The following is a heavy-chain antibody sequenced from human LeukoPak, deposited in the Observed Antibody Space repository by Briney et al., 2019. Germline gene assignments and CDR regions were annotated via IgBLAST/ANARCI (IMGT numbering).Heavy chain of an antibody. Sequence: PGGTLRLSCAASGFTFSSYGMSWVRQAPGKGLEWVSAISGSGGSTYYADSVKGRFTISRDNSKNTLYLQMNSLRAEDTAVYYCARIIPDYGDYIDYWGQGTLVTVSS. CDR3: ARIIPDYGDYIDY. J-gene: IGHJ4*02. CDR2: ISGSGGST. CDR1: GFTFSSYG. D-gene: IGHD4-17*01. V-gene: IGHV3-23*01.